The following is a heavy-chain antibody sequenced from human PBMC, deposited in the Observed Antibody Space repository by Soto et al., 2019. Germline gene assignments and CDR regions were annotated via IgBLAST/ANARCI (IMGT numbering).Heavy chain of an antibody. Sequence: PGESLKISCKGSGYSFTSYWISWVRQMPGKGLEWMGRIDPSDSYTNYSPSFQGHVTISADKSISTAYLQWSSLKASDTAMYYCARHGGDCSSTSCYPDDAFDIWGQGTMVT. J-gene: IGHJ3*02. D-gene: IGHD2-2*01. CDR1: GYSFTSYW. CDR3: ARHGGDCSSTSCYPDDAFDI. CDR2: IDPSDSYT. V-gene: IGHV5-10-1*01.